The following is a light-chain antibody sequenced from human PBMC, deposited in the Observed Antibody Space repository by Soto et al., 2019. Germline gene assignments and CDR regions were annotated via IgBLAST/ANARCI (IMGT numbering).Light chain of an antibody. CDR2: DVS. J-gene: IGLJ1*01. CDR1: SSDVGGYNY. V-gene: IGLV2-14*01. CDR3: SSYTSSSTLEV. Sequence: QSALTQPASVSGSPGQSITISCTGTSSDVGGYNYVSWYQQHPGKAPKLMIYDVSNRPSGVSNRFSGSESGNTASLTISRLQAWDEADYYSSSYTSSSTLEVFGTGTKLTVL.